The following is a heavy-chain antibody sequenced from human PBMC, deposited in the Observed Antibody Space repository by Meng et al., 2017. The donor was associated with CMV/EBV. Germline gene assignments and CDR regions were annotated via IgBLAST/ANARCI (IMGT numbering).Heavy chain of an antibody. Sequence: GGSLRLSCAASGFTFSSDWMHWVRQAPGKGLVWVSRINSDGSSTSYADSVKGRFTISRDNAKNTLYLQMNSLRAEDTAVYYCASNYDLNYYYYYGMDVWGQGTTVTVSS. D-gene: IGHD3-3*01. V-gene: IGHV3-74*01. J-gene: IGHJ6*02. CDR2: INSDGSST. CDR3: ASNYDLNYYYYYGMDV. CDR1: GFTFSSDW.